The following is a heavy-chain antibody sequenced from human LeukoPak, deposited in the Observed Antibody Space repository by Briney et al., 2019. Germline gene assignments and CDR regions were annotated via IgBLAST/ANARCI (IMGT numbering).Heavy chain of an antibody. CDR2: IIPIFGTA. J-gene: IGHJ4*02. V-gene: IGHV1-69*13. CDR3: ASSGPYSSGVFDY. Sequence: SVKVSCKASGYTFTSYGISWVRQAPGQGLEWMGGIIPIFGTANYAQKFQGRVTITADESTSTAYMELSSLRSEDTAVYYCASSGPYSSGVFDYWGQGTLVTVSS. D-gene: IGHD6-19*01. CDR1: GYTFTSYG.